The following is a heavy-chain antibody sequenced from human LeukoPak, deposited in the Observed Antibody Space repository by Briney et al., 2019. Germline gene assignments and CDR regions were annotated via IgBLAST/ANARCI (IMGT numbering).Heavy chain of an antibody. CDR3: AELGITMIGGV. D-gene: IGHD3-10*02. V-gene: IGHV3-53*01. Sequence: PGGSLRLSCAASGFTVSSNYMSWVRQAPGKGLEWVSIIYSGGSTFYADSVKGRFTISRDNSKNTLYLQMNSLRAGDTAVYYCAELGITMIGGVWGKGTTVTISS. CDR1: GFTVSSNY. J-gene: IGHJ6*04. CDR2: IYSGGST.